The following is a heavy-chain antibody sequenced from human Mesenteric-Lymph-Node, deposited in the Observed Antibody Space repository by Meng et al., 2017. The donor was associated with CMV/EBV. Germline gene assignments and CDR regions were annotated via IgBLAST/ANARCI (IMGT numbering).Heavy chain of an antibody. V-gene: IGHV4-34*01. D-gene: IGHD2-2*01. CDR2: INHSGST. CDR1: GGFFSGSY. Sequence: SQTLSLTCAVYGGFFSGSYWSWIRQPPGKGLEWIGEINHSGSTNYNPSLKSRVTISVDTSKNQFSLKLSSVTAADTAVYYCARGLGYRYCSSTSCYRRDWFDPWGQGTLVTVSS. J-gene: IGHJ5*02. CDR3: ARGLGYRYCSSTSCYRRDWFDP.